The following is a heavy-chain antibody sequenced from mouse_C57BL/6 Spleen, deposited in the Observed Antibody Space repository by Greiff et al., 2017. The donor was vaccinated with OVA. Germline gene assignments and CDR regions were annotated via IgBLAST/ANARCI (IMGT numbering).Heavy chain of an antibody. V-gene: IGHV1-4*01. D-gene: IGHD1-1*01. CDR3: ARDYYGSSLVY. CDR2: INPSSGYT. J-gene: IGHJ3*01. Sequence: VQLQQSGAELARPGASVKMSCKASGYTFTSYTMHWVKQRPGQGLEWIGYINPSSGYTKYNQKFKDKATLTADKSSSTAYIQLSSLTSEDSAVYYCARDYYGSSLVYWGQGTLVTVSA. CDR1: GYTFTSYT.